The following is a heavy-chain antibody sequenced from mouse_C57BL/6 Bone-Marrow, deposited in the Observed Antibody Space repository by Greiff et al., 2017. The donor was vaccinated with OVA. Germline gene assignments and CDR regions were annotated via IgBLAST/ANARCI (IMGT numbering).Heavy chain of an antibody. CDR2: IDPEDGET. V-gene: IGHV14-2*01. D-gene: IGHD1-1*01. J-gene: IGHJ2*01. Sequence: VQLQQSGAELVKPGASVKLSCTASGFNIKDYYMHWVKQRTEQGLEWIGRIDPEDGETKYAPKFQGKATITADTSSNTAYLQLSSQTSEDTAVYYCARGTTVVDYWGQGTTLTVSS. CDR3: ARGTTVVDY. CDR1: GFNIKDYY.